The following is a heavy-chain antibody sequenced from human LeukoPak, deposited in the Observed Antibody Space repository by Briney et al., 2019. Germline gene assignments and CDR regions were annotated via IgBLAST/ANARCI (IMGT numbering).Heavy chain of an antibody. D-gene: IGHD1-26*01. CDR2: IYSGGST. Sequence: GGSLRLSCAASGLPVSSIYMSWVRQAPGKGLEWVSVIYSGGSTYYADSVKGRFTISRDNSKKTLYFQMNSLRAEDTAVYYCARDQWFYYSGSYSDYWGHVTLVTVSS. J-gene: IGHJ4*01. CDR1: GLPVSSIY. CDR3: ARDQWFYYSGSYSDY. V-gene: IGHV3-53*01.